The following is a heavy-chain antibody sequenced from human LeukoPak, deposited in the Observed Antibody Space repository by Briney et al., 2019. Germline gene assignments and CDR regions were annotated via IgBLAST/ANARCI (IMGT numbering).Heavy chain of an antibody. Sequence: SETLSLTCTVSGGSISSYYWSWIGQPAGKGLEWIGRIYTSGSTNYNPSLKSRVTMSVDTSKNQFSLKLSSVTAADTAVYYCARGEMYGDYYFDYWGQGTLVTVSS. CDR2: IYTSGST. CDR1: GGSISSYY. D-gene: IGHD4-17*01. J-gene: IGHJ4*02. CDR3: ARGEMYGDYYFDY. V-gene: IGHV4-4*07.